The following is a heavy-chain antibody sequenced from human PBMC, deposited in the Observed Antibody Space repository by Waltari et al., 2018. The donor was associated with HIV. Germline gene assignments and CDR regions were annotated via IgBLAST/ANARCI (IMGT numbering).Heavy chain of an antibody. J-gene: IGHJ5*02. CDR1: GFTFSSYA. D-gene: IGHD2-15*01. CDR3: ARDTGYCSFGSCSYNWLDP. V-gene: IGHV3-30*01. CDR2: ISDDGINK. Sequence: QVHLVESGGGVVQPGRSLRLSCAASGFTFSSYAIHWVSQAPGKWVEGFALISDDGINKYYACSVKCRFTISRDNSKNTLYLQMNSLRAEDTSVYYCARDTGYCSFGSCSYNWLDPWGQGTLVSVSS.